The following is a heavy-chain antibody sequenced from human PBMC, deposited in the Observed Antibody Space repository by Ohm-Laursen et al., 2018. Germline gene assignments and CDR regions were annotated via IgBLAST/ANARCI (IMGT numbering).Heavy chain of an antibody. CDR3: ARRYCTSSSCYYDY. CDR2: IYFSGRA. J-gene: IGHJ4*02. V-gene: IGHV4-31*03. Sequence: SETLSLTCTVSGGSVFSADYYWSWVRQHPGRGLEWIGYIYFSGRANYKPSLDSRVSISIDASKNEFSLQLNSVTAADTAVYYCARRYCTSSSCYYDYWGQGTLVTVSS. CDR1: GGSVFSADYY. D-gene: IGHD2-2*01.